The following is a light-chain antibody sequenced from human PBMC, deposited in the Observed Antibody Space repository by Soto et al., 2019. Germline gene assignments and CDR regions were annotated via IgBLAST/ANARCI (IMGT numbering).Light chain of an antibody. CDR3: AVWDDSLTVVV. Sequence: QSVLTQPPSASGTPGQRVTISCSGSSSNSGSNTVYWYQQLQGTAHKLLIYSNNQRPSGVPDRFSGSKSGTSAALALSGLQSEDEADYYCAVWDDSLTVVVFGGGTKLTVL. CDR1: SSNSGSNT. J-gene: IGLJ2*01. CDR2: SNN. V-gene: IGLV1-44*01.